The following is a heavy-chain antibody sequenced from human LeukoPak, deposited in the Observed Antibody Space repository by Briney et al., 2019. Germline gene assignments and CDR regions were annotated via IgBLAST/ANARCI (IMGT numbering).Heavy chain of an antibody. CDR1: GFTFSSYA. CDR3: AKEEKAAWSSFDY. V-gene: IGHV3-23*01. J-gene: IGHJ4*02. CDR2: ISGSGGST. Sequence: GGSLRLSCAASGFTFSSYAMSWVRQAPGKGLEWVSAISGSGGSTYYADSVKGRFTISRDNSKNTLYLQMNSLGAEDTAVCYCAKEEKAAWSSFDYRGQGTLVTVSS.